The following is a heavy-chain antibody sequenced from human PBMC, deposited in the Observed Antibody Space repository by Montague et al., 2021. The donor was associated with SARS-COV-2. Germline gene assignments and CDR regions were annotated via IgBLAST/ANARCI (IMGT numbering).Heavy chain of an antibody. J-gene: IGHJ6*02. D-gene: IGHD6-13*01. V-gene: IGHV3-23*01. CDR3: AKDYRGIAAAGTYYYYGMDV. CDR1: GFTFNYYA. CDR2: ISGSGGST. Sequence: SLRLSCAASGFTFNYYAMSWVRQAPGKGLEWVSAISGSGGSTYYADSVKGRFTISRDNSKNTLHLQMNSLRAEDTAVYYCAKDYRGIAAAGTYYYYGMDVWGQGTTVTVSS.